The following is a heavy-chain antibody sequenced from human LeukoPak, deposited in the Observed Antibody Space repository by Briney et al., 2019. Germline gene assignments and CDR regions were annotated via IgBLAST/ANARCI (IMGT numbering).Heavy chain of an antibody. CDR2: IYYSGST. Sequence: SETLSLTCTASGGSISSYYWSWIRQPPGKGLEWIGYIYYSGSTNYNPSPKSRVTISVDTSKNQFSLKLSSVTAADTAVYYCARIYSYGFLGMDVWGQGTTVTVSS. CDR3: ARIYSYGFLGMDV. CDR1: GGSISSYY. J-gene: IGHJ6*02. D-gene: IGHD5-18*01. V-gene: IGHV4-59*01.